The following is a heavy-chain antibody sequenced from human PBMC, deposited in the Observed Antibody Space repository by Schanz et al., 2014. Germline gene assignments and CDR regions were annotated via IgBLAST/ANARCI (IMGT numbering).Heavy chain of an antibody. CDR1: GYTFTGYY. D-gene: IGHD6-13*01. Sequence: QVQLVQSGAEVMKPGASVKVSCKASGYTFTGYYLHWVRQAPGQGLEWMGRINPTSGDTVYAQKFQGRVTMTRDTSVTTAYMELSRLRSDDTAAYYCARDPGYSTRASPSYWGQGTLVTVSS. V-gene: IGHV1-2*06. CDR3: ARDPGYSTRASPSY. J-gene: IGHJ4*02. CDR2: INPTSGDT.